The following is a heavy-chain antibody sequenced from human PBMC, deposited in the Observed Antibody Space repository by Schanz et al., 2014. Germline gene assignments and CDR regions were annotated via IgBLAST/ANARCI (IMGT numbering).Heavy chain of an antibody. Sequence: QVQLVQSGAAAKKPGASVKVSCKASGYTFTSYGISWVRQAPGQGLEWMGWISAYNGNTKYPQKLQGRVTMTTDTSTSTAYMELRSLRSDDTAVYYWARDAADFYDILTEEDYWGQGTLVTVSS. D-gene: IGHD3-9*01. CDR3: ARDAADFYDILTEEDY. V-gene: IGHV1-18*01. J-gene: IGHJ4*02. CDR1: GYTFTSYG. CDR2: ISAYNGNT.